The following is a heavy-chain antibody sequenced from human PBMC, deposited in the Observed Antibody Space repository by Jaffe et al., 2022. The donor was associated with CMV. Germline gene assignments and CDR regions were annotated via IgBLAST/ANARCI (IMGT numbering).Heavy chain of an antibody. Sequence: EVQLVESGGGLVQPGGSLRLSCAASGFTFSSYSMNWVRQAPGKGLEWVSYISSSSSTIYYADSVKGRFTISRDNAKNSLYLQMNSLRDEDTAVYYCAQSPTPYYYDSSPHFDYWGQGTLVTVSS. D-gene: IGHD3-22*01. J-gene: IGHJ4*02. CDR1: GFTFSSYS. V-gene: IGHV3-48*02. CDR2: ISSSSSTI. CDR3: AQSPTPYYYDSSPHFDY.